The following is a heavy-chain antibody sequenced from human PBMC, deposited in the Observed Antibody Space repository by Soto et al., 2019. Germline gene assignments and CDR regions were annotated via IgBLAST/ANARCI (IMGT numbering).Heavy chain of an antibody. Sequence: SGPTLVNPTQTLTLTCTFSGFSLSTSGMCVSWIRQPPGKALEWLALIDWDDDKYYSTSLKTRLTISKDTSKNQVVLTMTNMDPLYTATYYCARMSNVDTAMVPFDYWGQRTLVAVCS. J-gene: IGHJ4*02. D-gene: IGHD5-18*01. V-gene: IGHV2-70*01. CDR2: IDWDDDK. CDR1: GFSLSTSGMC. CDR3: ARMSNVDTAMVPFDY.